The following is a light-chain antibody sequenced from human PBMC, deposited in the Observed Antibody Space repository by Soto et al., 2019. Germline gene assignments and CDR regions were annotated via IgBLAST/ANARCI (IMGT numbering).Light chain of an antibody. CDR1: RDISNS. J-gene: IGKJ1*01. Sequence: DVRMTHSRSSVSSSVVERVAITCRASRDISNSLAWYQQTPGKAPKLLLRGASSLHRGVPSRFSGGGAGTEFTLTISSLQPEDFATYYCQQTSAFPRTFGQGTKVDIK. V-gene: IGKV1-12*01. CDR3: QQTSAFPRT. CDR2: GAS.